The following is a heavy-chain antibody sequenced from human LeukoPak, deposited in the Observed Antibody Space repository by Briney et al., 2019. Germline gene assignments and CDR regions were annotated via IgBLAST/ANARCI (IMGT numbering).Heavy chain of an antibody. CDR1: GFTFSSFE. D-gene: IGHD5-12*01. J-gene: IGHJ4*02. CDR3: AKSGALRGY. CDR2: ISSSGTTI. V-gene: IGHV3-48*03. Sequence: PGGSLRLSCAASGFTFSSFEMNWVRQAPGKGLEWVSYISSSGTTIYPDSVKGRFTISRDNSKNTLYLQMNSLRAEDTAVYYCAKSGALRGYWGQGTLVTVSS.